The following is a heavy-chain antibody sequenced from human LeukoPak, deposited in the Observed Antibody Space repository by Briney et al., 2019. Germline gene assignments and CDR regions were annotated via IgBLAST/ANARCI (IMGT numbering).Heavy chain of an antibody. CDR1: GFTFSSYN. V-gene: IGHV3-66*01. CDR2: IYGGGST. Sequence: GASLSLSCAASGFTFSSYNMNWVRQAPGKGLEWVSVIYGGGSTCYADSVKGRFTISRDKSKNSLYLQMNSLRAEDTAVYYCARDNGGYCTNGVCYTGRFDYWGQGTLVTVSS. J-gene: IGHJ4*02. CDR3: ARDNGGYCTNGVCYTGRFDY. D-gene: IGHD2-8*01.